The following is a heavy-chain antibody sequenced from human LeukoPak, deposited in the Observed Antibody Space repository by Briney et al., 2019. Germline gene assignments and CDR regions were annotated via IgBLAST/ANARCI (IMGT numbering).Heavy chain of an antibody. CDR2: ISYDGSNK. CDR3: AKSSDTAMDY. Sequence: PGGSLRLSCAASGFTFSSYGMHWVRQAPGKGLEWVAVISYDGSNKYYADSVKGRFTISRDNSKNTLYLQMNSLRAEDTAVYYCAKSSDTAMDYWGQGTLVTVSS. D-gene: IGHD5-18*01. V-gene: IGHV3-30*18. CDR1: GFTFSSYG. J-gene: IGHJ4*02.